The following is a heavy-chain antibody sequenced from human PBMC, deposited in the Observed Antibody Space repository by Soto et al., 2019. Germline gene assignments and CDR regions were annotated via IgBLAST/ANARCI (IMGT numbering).Heavy chain of an antibody. CDR2: IYYSGST. CDR1: GGSVSSGSYY. D-gene: IGHD3-22*01. CDR3: ARQIVGITMIATLFDD. V-gene: IGHV4-61*01. Sequence: SETLSLTCTVSGGSVSSGSYYLSWIRQPPGKGLEWIGYIYYSGSTNYNPSLKSRVTISVDTSKNQFSLKLSSVTAADTAVYYCARQIVGITMIATLFDDWGQGTLVIVSS. J-gene: IGHJ4*02.